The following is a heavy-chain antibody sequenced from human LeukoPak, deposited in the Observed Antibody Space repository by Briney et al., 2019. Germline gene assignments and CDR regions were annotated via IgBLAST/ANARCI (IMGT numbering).Heavy chain of an antibody. CDR1: GFTFSSYA. D-gene: IGHD2-21*01. CDR3: GHCGGDCYPPWWFDP. Sequence: TGGSLRLSCAASGFTFSSYAMSWVRQAPGKGLEWVSAISGSGGSTYYADSVKGRFTISRDNSKNTLYLQMNSLRAEDTAVYYCGHCGGDCYPPWWFDPWGQGTLVTVSS. V-gene: IGHV3-23*01. CDR2: ISGSGGST. J-gene: IGHJ5*02.